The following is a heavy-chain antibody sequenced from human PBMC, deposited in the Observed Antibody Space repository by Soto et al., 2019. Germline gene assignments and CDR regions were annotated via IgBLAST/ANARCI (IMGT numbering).Heavy chain of an antibody. D-gene: IGHD3-16*01. Sequence: PGGSLRLSCSASVFTFRSYGMHGARHAPGRGLEWVAVISYDGSYKSYEDSVKGRFTISRDNYKNTLHLQMDSLRAEDTAVYYCAKNFIPLSPDLYFDSWGQGTLVTVSS. CDR1: VFTFRSYG. CDR2: ISYDGSYK. V-gene: IGHV3-30*18. J-gene: IGHJ4*02. CDR3: AKNFIPLSPDLYFDS.